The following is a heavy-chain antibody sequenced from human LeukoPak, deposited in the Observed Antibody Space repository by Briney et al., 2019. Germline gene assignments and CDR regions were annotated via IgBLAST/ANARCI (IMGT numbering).Heavy chain of an antibody. J-gene: IGHJ4*02. CDR2: ISIDGNEK. CDR1: GFTFRNYG. V-gene: IGHV3-30*18. D-gene: IGHD5-12*01. Sequence: GGSLRLSCAASGFTFRNYGMHWVRQAPGKGLEWVAVISIDGNEKYCADSVKGRFTVSRDSSKNTLYLQMNSLRGDDTAVYYCANPQSRGYDYLDYWGQGTLVTVSS. CDR3: ANPQSRGYDYLDY.